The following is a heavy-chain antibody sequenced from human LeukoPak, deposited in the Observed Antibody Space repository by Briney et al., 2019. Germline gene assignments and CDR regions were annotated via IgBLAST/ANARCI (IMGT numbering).Heavy chain of an antibody. V-gene: IGHV4-34*01. J-gene: IGHJ4*02. D-gene: IGHD4-17*01. CDR2: INHSGST. Sequence: GSLRLSCAASGFTFSTYDMNWVGQAPGKGLEWIGEINHSGSTNYNPSLKSRVTISVDTSKNQFSLKLSSVTAADTAVYYCARVTVTTSYYFDYWGQGTLVTVSS. CDR1: GFTFSTYD. CDR3: ARVTVTTSYYFDY.